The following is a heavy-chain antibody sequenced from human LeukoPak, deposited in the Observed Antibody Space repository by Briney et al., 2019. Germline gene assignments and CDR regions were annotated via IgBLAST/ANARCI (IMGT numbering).Heavy chain of an antibody. J-gene: IGHJ4*02. CDR2: IYHSGST. D-gene: IGHD3-10*01. V-gene: IGHV4-4*02. CDR3: ARNYGSGSYYPFDY. CDR1: GGSISSNW. Sequence: SGTLSLTCAVSGGSISSNWWSWVRQPPGKGLEWIGEIYHSGSTNYNPSPKSRVTISVDKSKNQFSLKLSSVTAADTAVYYCARNYGSGSYYPFDYWGQGTLVTVSS.